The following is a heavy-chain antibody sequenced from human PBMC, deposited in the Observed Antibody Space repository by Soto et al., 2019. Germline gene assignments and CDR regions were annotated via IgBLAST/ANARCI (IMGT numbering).Heavy chain of an antibody. CDR3: TKDGGTYYHTSSWYFDL. Sequence: QVQLVESGGGVVQPGRSLRLSCAASGFTFSSYGMHWVRQAPGKGLEWVAVISYDGSNKYYADSVKGRFTISRDNSKNXXYLQMNSLRAEDTAVYYWTKDGGTYYHTSSWYFDLWGRGTLVTVSS. CDR2: ISYDGSNK. D-gene: IGHD1-26*01. CDR1: GFTFSSYG. J-gene: IGHJ2*01. V-gene: IGHV3-30*18.